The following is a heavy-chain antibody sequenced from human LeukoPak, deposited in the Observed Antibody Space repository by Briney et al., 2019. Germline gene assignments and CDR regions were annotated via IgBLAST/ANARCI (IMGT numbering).Heavy chain of an antibody. CDR1: GFYFSGYS. CDR3: ARVEATTGRNYHYYYMDV. Sequence: GGSLRLSCAASGFYFSGYSMNWVRQAPGKGLEWVSSINSGSTYMYYADSVKGRFTISRDNAKNSLHLQMYSLRAEDTAVCFCARVEATTGRNYHYYYMDVWGKGTTVTVSS. J-gene: IGHJ6*03. V-gene: IGHV3-21*01. D-gene: IGHD1-1*01. CDR2: INSGSTYM.